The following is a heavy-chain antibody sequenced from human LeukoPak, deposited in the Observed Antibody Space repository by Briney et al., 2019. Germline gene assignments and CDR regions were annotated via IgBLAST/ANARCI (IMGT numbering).Heavy chain of an antibody. Sequence: GGSLRLSCAASGFTFSSYGMHWVRQAPGKGLEWVAVISYDGSNKYYADSVKGRFTISRDNSKNTLYLQMNSLKTEDTAVYYCAKDRLVVAPAAMTSNFDFWGQGTLVTVSS. D-gene: IGHD2-2*01. CDR1: GFTFSSYG. V-gene: IGHV3-30*18. CDR2: ISYDGSNK. J-gene: IGHJ4*02. CDR3: AKDRLVVAPAAMTSNFDF.